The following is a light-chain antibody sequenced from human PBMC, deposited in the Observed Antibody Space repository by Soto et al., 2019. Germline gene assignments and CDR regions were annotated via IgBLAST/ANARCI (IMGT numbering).Light chain of an antibody. V-gene: IGKV3-20*01. CDR3: QQYGGSPPVFT. J-gene: IGKJ3*01. Sequence: EIVLTQSPGTLSLSPGERATLSCRASQRVRSNYLAWYQQKPGQTPRLVMYGTSNRATGIPDRFSGSGSGTEFILTISRVEPEDFAVYFRQQYGGSPPVFTFGPGTKVEIK. CDR2: GTS. CDR1: QRVRSNY.